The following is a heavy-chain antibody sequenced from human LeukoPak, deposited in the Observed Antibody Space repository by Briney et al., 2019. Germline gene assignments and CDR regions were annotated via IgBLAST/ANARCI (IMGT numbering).Heavy chain of an antibody. CDR2: ISAYNGNT. CDR3: ARKHEYCSSTSCSEELDY. Sequence: ASVKVSCKASGYTFTSYAMNWVRQAPGQGLEWVGWISAYNGNTNYAQKLQGRVTMTTDTSTSTAYMELRSLRSDDTAVYYCARKHEYCSSTSCSEELDYWGQGTLVTVSS. J-gene: IGHJ4*02. D-gene: IGHD2-2*01. CDR1: GYTFTSYA. V-gene: IGHV1-18*01.